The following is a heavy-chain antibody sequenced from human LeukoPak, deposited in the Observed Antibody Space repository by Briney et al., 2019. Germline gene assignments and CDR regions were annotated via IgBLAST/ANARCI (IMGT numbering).Heavy chain of an antibody. CDR3: ARDGGIVVVPAAVSFDY. CDR2: ISYDGSNK. D-gene: IGHD2-2*01. J-gene: IGHJ4*02. V-gene: IGHV3-30-3*01. Sequence: PGGSLRLSCAASGFTFSSYAMHWVRQAPGKGLEWVAVISYDGSNKYYADSVKGRFTISRDNSKNTLYLQMNSLRAEDTAVYYCARDGGIVVVPAAVSFDYWGQGTLVTVSS. CDR1: GFTFSSYA.